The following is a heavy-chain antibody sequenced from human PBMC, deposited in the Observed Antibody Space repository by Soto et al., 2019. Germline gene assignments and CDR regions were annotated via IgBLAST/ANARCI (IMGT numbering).Heavy chain of an antibody. J-gene: IGHJ6*02. V-gene: IGHV1-69*13. CDR2: IIPIFGTA. D-gene: IGHD6-19*01. Sequence: GASVKVSCKASGGTFSSYAISWVRQAPGQGLEWMGGIIPIFGTANYAQKFQGRVTITADESTSTAYMELSSLRSEDTAVYYCAGWDTPGLAPNYYYYGMDVWGQGTTVTVSS. CDR3: AGWDTPGLAPNYYYYGMDV. CDR1: GGTFSSYA.